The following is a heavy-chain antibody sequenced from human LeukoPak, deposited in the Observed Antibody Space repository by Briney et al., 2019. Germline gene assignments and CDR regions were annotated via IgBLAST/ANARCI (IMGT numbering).Heavy chain of an antibody. CDR1: GYTFTSYY. CDR2: INPSGGST. D-gene: IGHD3-16*01. CDR3: AREKAPGGLDYYSHYGLDV. Sequence: ASVKVSCKASGYTFTSYYMHWVRQAPGQGLEWMGIINPSGGSTSYAQKFQGRVTMTRDTSTSTVYMELSSLRSEDTAVYYCAREKAPGGLDYYSHYGLDVWGQGTTVTVSS. J-gene: IGHJ6*02. V-gene: IGHV1-46*01.